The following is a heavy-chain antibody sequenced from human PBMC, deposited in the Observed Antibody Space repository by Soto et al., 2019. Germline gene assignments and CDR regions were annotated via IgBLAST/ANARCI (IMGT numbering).Heavy chain of an antibody. J-gene: IGHJ5*02. CDR1: GGSFSGYY. CDR2: INHSGST. V-gene: IGHV4-34*01. Sequence: SETLSLTCAVYGGSFSGYYWSWIRQPPGKGLEWIGEINHSGSTNYNPSLKSRVTISVDTSKNQFSLKLSSVTAADTAVYYCARYRSPTTVVTNWFDPWGQGTLVTVSS. D-gene: IGHD4-17*01. CDR3: ARYRSPTTVVTNWFDP.